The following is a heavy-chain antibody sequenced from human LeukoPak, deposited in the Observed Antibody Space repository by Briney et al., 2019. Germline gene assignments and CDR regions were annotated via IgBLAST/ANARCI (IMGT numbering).Heavy chain of an antibody. D-gene: IGHD4-17*01. V-gene: IGHV4-39*07. CDR2: IYYSGST. J-gene: IGHJ4*02. CDR3: ATTTIRLGY. Sequence: PSETLSLTCTVSGGSISSSSYYWGWIRQPPGKGLEWIGSIYYSGSTYHNPSLKSRVTISADTTKNQFSLKLSSVTAADTAVYYCATTTIRLGYWGQGALVTVSS. CDR1: GGSISSSSYY.